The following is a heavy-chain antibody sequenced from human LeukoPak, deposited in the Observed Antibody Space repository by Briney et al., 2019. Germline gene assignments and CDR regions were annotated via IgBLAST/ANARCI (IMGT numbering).Heavy chain of an antibody. D-gene: IGHD2-15*01. CDR1: GFTFDDYA. V-gene: IGHV3-9*01. CDR2: ISWNSGSI. J-gene: IGHJ3*02. CDR3: AKGGSGDAFDI. Sequence: GGSLRLSCAASGFTFDDYAMHWVRQAPGKGLEWVSGISWNSGSIGYADSVKRRFTISRDNAKNSLYLQMDSLRPEDTALYYCAKGGSGDAFDIWGQGTMVTVSS.